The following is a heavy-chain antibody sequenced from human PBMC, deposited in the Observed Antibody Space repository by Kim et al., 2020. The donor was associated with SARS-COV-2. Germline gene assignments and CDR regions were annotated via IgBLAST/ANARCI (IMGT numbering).Heavy chain of an antibody. J-gene: IGHJ5*02. CDR3: ARAGAGQWVGAYNWFDP. V-gene: IGHV1-46*01. D-gene: IGHD3-10*01. Sequence: ASVKVSCKASGYTFTSYYIHWVRQAPGQGLEWMGKINPSGGGTSYAQKFQGRVTMTRDTSTSTVYMELSSLRSEDTAVYYCARAGAGQWVGAYNWFDPWGQGTLVTVSS. CDR1: GYTFTSYY. CDR2: INPSGGGT.